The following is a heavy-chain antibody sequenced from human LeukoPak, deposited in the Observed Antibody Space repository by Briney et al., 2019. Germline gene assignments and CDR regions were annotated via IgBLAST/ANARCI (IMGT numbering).Heavy chain of an antibody. D-gene: IGHD3-10*01. J-gene: IGHJ5*02. CDR3: ARGGPITMVQGVTRSPRWFDP. Sequence: ASVKVSCKASGYTFTKYGVSWVRQAPGQGLEWMGWIGTHTGNRNYVKKFQGRVTLTTDTSTSTAYMELRSLRSADTAVYYCARGGPITMVQGVTRSPRWFDPWGQGTLVTVSS. CDR2: IGTHTGNR. CDR1: GYTFTKYG. V-gene: IGHV1-18*01.